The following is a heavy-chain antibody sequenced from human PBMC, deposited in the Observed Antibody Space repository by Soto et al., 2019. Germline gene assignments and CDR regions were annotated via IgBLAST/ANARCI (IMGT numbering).Heavy chain of an antibody. Sequence: LRLSCAASGFTFTRYSMNWVRQAPGKGLEWVSSISSTTNYIYYGDSMKGRFTISRDNAKNSLYLEMNSLRAEDTAVYYCARESEDLTSNFDYRGQGTLVTVSS. J-gene: IGHJ4*02. CDR2: ISSTTNYI. V-gene: IGHV3-21*06. CDR1: GFTFTRYS. CDR3: ARESEDLTSNFDY.